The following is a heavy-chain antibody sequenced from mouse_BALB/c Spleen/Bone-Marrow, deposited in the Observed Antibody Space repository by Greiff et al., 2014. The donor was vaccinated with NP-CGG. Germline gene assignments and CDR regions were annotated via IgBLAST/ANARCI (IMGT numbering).Heavy chain of an antibody. CDR3: ARNIYGRDY. Sequence: EVQLVESGGGLVQPGGSLRLSCATSGFTFTDYYMSWVRQPPGKALEWLGFIRNKANGYTTEYSASVKGRFTISRDNSQSILYLQMNTLKAEDSATYDCARNIYGRDYWGQGTTLTVSS. D-gene: IGHD1-1*01. J-gene: IGHJ2*01. CDR1: GFTFTDYY. V-gene: IGHV7-3*02. CDR2: IRNKANGYTT.